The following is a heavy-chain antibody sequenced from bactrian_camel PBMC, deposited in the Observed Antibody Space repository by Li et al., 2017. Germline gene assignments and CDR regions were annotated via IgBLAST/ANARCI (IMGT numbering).Heavy chain of an antibody. J-gene: IGHJ6*01. D-gene: IGHD1*01. CDR2: IDSDGTT. V-gene: IGHV3S26*01. CDR1: GFTFSNYY. CDR3: VLDGAYSFGL. Sequence: HVQLVESGGGSVQSGGSLILSCAASGFTFSNYYMAWFRQPPGKEREGVAVIDSDGTTRYAESMEGRFTISLDITKKTAHLQMNNLKPEDTAVYYCVLDGAYSFGLWGQGTQVTVS.